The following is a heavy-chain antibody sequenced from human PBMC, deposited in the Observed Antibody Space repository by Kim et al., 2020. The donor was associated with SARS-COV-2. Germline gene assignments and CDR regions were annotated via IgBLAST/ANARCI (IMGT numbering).Heavy chain of an antibody. J-gene: IGHJ4*01. CDR3: AKGSRTTRGGVGDFDY. V-gene: IGHV3-9*01. D-gene: IGHD4-4*01. Sequence: GGSLRLSCAASGFTFDDYAMHWVRQAPGKGLEWVSGISWNSGSIGYADSVKGRFTISRDNAKNSLYLQMNSLRAEDTALYYCAKGSRTTRGGVGDFDYWG. CDR2: ISWNSGSI. CDR1: GFTFDDYA.